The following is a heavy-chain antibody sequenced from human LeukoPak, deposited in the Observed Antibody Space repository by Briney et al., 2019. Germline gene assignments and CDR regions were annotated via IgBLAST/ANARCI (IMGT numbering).Heavy chain of an antibody. Sequence: GSLRLSCAASGFTVSSNYMSWVRQAPGKGLEWVSVIYSGGSTYYADSVKGRFTISRDNSKNTLYLQMNSLRAEDTAVYYCARESKSYGFDYWGQGTQVTVSS. CDR2: IYSGGST. CDR1: GFTVSSNY. V-gene: IGHV3-53*01. J-gene: IGHJ4*02. D-gene: IGHD3-10*01. CDR3: ARESKSYGFDY.